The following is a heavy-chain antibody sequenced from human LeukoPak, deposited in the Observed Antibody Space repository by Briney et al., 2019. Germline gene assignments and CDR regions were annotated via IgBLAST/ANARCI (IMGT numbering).Heavy chain of an antibody. CDR3: RKHRKCIRLGWVRRLLGY. J-gene: IGHJ4*02. D-gene: IGHD3-3*02. CDR2: IYYSGST. CDR1: GGSISSYY. V-gene: IGHV4-59*01. Sequence: PSETLSLTCTVSGGSISSYYWSWIRHPPGKGLEWIGYIYYSGSTNYNPSLKSRVTISVDTSKNQFSLKLSSVTAANTVLYYSRKHRKCIRLGWVRRLLGYWGQGSQDT.